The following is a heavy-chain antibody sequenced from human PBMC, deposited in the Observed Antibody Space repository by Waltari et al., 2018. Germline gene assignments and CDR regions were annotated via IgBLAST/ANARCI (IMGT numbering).Heavy chain of an antibody. J-gene: IGHJ3*02. D-gene: IGHD4-17*01. V-gene: IGHV1-18*01. CDR3: AREGATVTRRGAFDI. CDR2: NNANNGNT. Sequence: QVQLVQSGAEVKKPGASVKVSCKASGYTFTSYGISWVRQAPGQGLEWMGWNNANNGNTNYEQKLQGRVTMTTDTSTSTAYMELRSLRSDDTAVYYCAREGATVTRRGAFDIWGQGTMVTVSS. CDR1: GYTFTSYG.